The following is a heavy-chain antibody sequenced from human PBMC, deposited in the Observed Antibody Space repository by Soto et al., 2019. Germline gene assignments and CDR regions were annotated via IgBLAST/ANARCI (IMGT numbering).Heavy chain of an antibody. CDR1: GGSFSGYY. D-gene: IGHD3-10*01. J-gene: IGHJ6*02. Sequence: PSETXSLTCAVYGGSFSGYYWSWIRQPPGKGLEWIGEINHSGSTNYNPSLKSRVTISVDTSKNQFSLKLSSVTAADTAVYYCARGRKSRGYYYGMDVWGQGTTVTVSS. CDR2: INHSGST. V-gene: IGHV4-34*01. CDR3: ARGRKSRGYYYGMDV.